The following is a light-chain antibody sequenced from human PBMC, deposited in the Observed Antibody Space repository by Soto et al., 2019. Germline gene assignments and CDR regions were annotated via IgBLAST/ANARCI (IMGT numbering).Light chain of an antibody. J-gene: IGKJ2*01. Sequence: DIQLTQSPSFLSASVGDRVTITCRASQGISSYLAWYQQNPGKAPKLLIYAASTLQTGVPSRLSGSGSGTEFTLTISSLQPEDFATYYCQQLNSYPPYTFGQGTKLEIK. CDR1: QGISSY. CDR2: AAS. V-gene: IGKV1-9*01. CDR3: QQLNSYPPYT.